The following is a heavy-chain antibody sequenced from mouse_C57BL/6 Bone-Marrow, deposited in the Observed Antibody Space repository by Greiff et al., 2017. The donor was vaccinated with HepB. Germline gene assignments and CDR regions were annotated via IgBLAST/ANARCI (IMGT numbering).Heavy chain of an antibody. CDR3: ARYIPLYCYGSSDFDY. Sequence: EVQLVESGGGLVQPGGSLSLSCAASGFTFTDYYMSWVRQPPGKALEWLGFIRNKANGYTTEYSATVKGRFTISRDNSQSILYLQMNALRAEDSATYYCARYIPLYCYGSSDFDYWGQGTTLTVSS. V-gene: IGHV7-3*01. CDR2: IRNKANGYTT. D-gene: IGHD1-1*01. CDR1: GFTFTDYY. J-gene: IGHJ2*01.